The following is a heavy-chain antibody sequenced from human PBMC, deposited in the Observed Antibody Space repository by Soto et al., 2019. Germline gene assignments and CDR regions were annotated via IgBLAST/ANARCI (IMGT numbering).Heavy chain of an antibody. CDR3: ARRSSGWYFDY. Sequence: EVQLLESGGGLVQPGGSLRLSCAASGFTFSSYAMSWVRQAPGKGLEWVSVISGSGGSTYDADSVKGRFTISRDNSKNTLYLQMNSLRAEDTAVLYWARRSSGWYFDYWGQGTVVTVSS. D-gene: IGHD6-19*01. CDR1: GFTFSSYA. J-gene: IGHJ4*02. CDR2: ISGSGGST. V-gene: IGHV3-23*01.